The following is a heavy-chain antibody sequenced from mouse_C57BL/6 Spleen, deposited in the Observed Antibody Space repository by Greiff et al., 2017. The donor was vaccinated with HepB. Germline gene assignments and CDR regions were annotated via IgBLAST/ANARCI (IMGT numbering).Heavy chain of an antibody. V-gene: IGHV1-64*01. D-gene: IGHD2-1*01. CDR3: ARSGGNYDYYAMDY. Sequence: VQLQQPGAELVKPGASVKLSCKASGYTFTSYWMHWVKQRPGQGLEWIGMIHPKSGSTNYNEKFKSKATLTVDKSSSTAYMQLSSLTSEDSAVYYCARSGGNYDYYAMDYWGQGTSVTVSS. CDR1: GYTFTSYW. J-gene: IGHJ4*01. CDR2: IHPKSGST.